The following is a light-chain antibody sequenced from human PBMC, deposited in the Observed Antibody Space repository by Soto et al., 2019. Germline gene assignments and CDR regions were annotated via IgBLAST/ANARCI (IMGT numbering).Light chain of an antibody. V-gene: IGKV3-15*01. CDR3: QQYNNWPLLLT. CDR2: GAS. CDR1: QSVSSN. Sequence: EIVMTQSPATLSVSPGERATLSCRASQSVSSNLAGYQQKPGQAPRLLIYGASTRATGSPARFSGSGSGTEFSLTISSLQSEDFAVYYCQQYNNWPLLLTFGGGTKVEIK. J-gene: IGKJ4*01.